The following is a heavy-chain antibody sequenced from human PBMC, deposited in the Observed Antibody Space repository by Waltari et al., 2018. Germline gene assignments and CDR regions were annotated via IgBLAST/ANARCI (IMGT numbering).Heavy chain of an antibody. J-gene: IGHJ3*02. CDR2: IYPGDSDT. CDR1: GYSFTSYW. Sequence: EVQLVQSGAEVKKPGESLKISCKGSGYSFTSYWIGWVRQMPGKGLEWMGIIYPGDSDTRYSPSFQGQVTISADKSISTAYLQWSSLKASDTAMYYCAYCSSTSCYERAFDIWGQGTMVTVSS. V-gene: IGHV5-51*03. D-gene: IGHD2-2*01. CDR3: AYCSSTSCYERAFDI.